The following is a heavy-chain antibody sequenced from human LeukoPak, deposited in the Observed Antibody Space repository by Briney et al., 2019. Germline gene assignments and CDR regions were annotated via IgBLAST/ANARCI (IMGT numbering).Heavy chain of an antibody. CDR1: GFTFSSYS. V-gene: IGHV3-21*01. J-gene: IGHJ4*02. CDR2: ITRSSIYI. D-gene: IGHD4-23*01. CDR3: ATETTVVILGFDY. Sequence: GGSLRLSCAASGFTFSSYSMNWVRQAPGKGLEWVSCITRSSIYIYYADSVKGRFTISRDNAKNSLYLQMNSLRAEDTAVYYCATETTVVILGFDYWGQGTLVTVSS.